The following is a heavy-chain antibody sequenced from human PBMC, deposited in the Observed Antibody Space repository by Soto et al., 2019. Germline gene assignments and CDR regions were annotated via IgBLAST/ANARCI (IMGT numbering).Heavy chain of an antibody. CDR1: GGTFSSYA. V-gene: IGHV1-69*06. J-gene: IGHJ6*02. CDR3: AGIEYPLVYYYGMDV. D-gene: IGHD2-2*01. Sequence: QVQLVQSGAEVKKPGSSVKISCKASGGTFSSYAISWVRQAPGQGLEWMGGIIPIFDTANYAQKFQGRVTITADKSTSTAYMELSSLRSEDTAVYYCAGIEYPLVYYYGMDVWGQGTTVTVSS. CDR2: IIPIFDTA.